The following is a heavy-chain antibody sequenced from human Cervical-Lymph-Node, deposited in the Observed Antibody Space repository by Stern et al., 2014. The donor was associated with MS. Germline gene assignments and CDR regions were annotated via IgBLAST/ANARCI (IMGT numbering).Heavy chain of an antibody. V-gene: IGHV4-59*01. D-gene: IGHD3-16*02. CDR2: LYYSGST. CDR1: SGFIGNNY. J-gene: IGHJ4*02. CDR3: ARAGPYDYIWGNFRHRAFYFDS. Sequence: QVQLHESGPGLVKPSETLSLMCSVSSGFIGNNYWSWIRQPPGKGLEWIGHLYYSGSTYYTPSRKSRVTISLDTSKNQLSLRLSSVTAADTAVYYCARAGPYDYIWGNFRHRAFYFDSWGQGALVTVSS.